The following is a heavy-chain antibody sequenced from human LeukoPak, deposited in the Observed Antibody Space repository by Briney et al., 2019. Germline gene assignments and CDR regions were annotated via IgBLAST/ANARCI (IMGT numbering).Heavy chain of an antibody. V-gene: IGHV3-21*01. J-gene: IGHJ4*02. CDR2: ISTSSSYI. D-gene: IGHD4-17*01. Sequence: GGSLRLSCAASGFTFSSYSMNWVRQAPGKGLEWVSSISTSSSYIYYADSVKGRFTISRNNPKNSLYLQMNSLRAEDTAVYYCARNRGDPSYFDYWGQGTLVTVSS. CDR1: GFTFSSYS. CDR3: ARNRGDPSYFDY.